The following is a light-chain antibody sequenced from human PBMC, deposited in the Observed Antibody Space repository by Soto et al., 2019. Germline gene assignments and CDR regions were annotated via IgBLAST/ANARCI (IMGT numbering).Light chain of an antibody. CDR3: CSYAGKISWV. CDR2: EVT. Sequence: QSVLTQPASVSGSPGQSIIISCTGTNSDVGNYDFVSWFRQHPGKAPKLIIYEVTKRPSGVSDRFSASKSGNTASLTISGLQAEDGADYYCCSYAGKISWVFGGGTKLTVL. CDR1: NSDVGNYDF. V-gene: IGLV2-23*02. J-gene: IGLJ3*02.